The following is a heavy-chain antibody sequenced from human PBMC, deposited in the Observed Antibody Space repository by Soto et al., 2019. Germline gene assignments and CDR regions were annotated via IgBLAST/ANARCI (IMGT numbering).Heavy chain of an antibody. CDR3: ARDLKTRHCDY. V-gene: IGHV3-33*01. Sequence: VQLVESGGGVVQPGRSLRLSCAASGFAFSGYAMHWVRQAPGKGLEWVAIIWYDGSNTYYADSVKGRFTISRDNSKNMVYLQMNSLRAEDTAVYYCARDLKTRHCDYWGQGTLVTVSS. CDR2: IWYDGSNT. D-gene: IGHD4-17*01. J-gene: IGHJ4*02. CDR1: GFAFSGYA.